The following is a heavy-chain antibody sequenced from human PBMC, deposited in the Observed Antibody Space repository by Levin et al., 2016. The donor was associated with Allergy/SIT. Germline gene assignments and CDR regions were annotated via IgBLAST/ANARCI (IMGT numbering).Heavy chain of an antibody. V-gene: IGHV3-23*01. D-gene: IGHD4-17*01. Sequence: GESLKISCAASGFTLSSYAMSWVRQAPGKGLEWVSAISGSGGSTYYADSVKGRFTISRDNSKNTLYLQMNSLRAEDTAVYYCANYGDYYYYYYGMDVWGQGTTVTVSS. J-gene: IGHJ6*02. CDR2: ISGSGGST. CDR3: ANYGDYYYYYYGMDV. CDR1: GFTLSSYA.